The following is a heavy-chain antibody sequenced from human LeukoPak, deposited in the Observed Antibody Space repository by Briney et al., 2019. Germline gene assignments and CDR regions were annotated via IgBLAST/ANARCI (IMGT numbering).Heavy chain of an antibody. CDR1: GYTFTGYY. V-gene: IGHV1-2*02. J-gene: IGHJ4*02. D-gene: IGHD6-19*01. Sequence: ASVKVSCKASGYTFTGYYMQWVRQAPGQGLEWMGWINPNSGDTNYAQKFQGRVTMTRDTSISIAYMELSRLRSDDTAVYYCATDSSGWALDYWGQGTLVTVSS. CDR2: INPNSGDT. CDR3: ATDSSGWALDY.